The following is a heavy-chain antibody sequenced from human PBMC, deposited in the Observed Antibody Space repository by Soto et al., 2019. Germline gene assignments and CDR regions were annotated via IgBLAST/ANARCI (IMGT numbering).Heavy chain of an antibody. J-gene: IGHJ6*02. D-gene: IGHD3-9*01. V-gene: IGHV1-2*04. CDR3: ARGGYDILLDYYYYGMDV. CDR1: GYTFTGYY. Sequence: ASVKVSCKASGYTFTGYYMHWVRQAPGQGLEWMGWINPNSGGTNYAQKFQGWVTMTRDTSISTACMELSRLRSDDTAVYYCARGGYDILLDYYYYGMDVWGQGTTVTVSS. CDR2: INPNSGGT.